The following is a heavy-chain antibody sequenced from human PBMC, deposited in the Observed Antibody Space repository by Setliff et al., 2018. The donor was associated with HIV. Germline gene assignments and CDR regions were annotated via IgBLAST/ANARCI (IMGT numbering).Heavy chain of an antibody. V-gene: IGHV1-18*01. Sequence: ASVKVSCKASGYTFTSYGISWVRQAPGQGLEWMGWISAYNGNTNYAQKLQGRVTMTTDTSTSTAYMELRSLRSDDTAVYYCARCMGRPDVSDYGDYVAYWGQGTLVTVSS. CDR1: GYTFTSYG. D-gene: IGHD4-17*01. CDR2: ISAYNGNT. CDR3: ARCMGRPDVSDYGDYVAY. J-gene: IGHJ4*02.